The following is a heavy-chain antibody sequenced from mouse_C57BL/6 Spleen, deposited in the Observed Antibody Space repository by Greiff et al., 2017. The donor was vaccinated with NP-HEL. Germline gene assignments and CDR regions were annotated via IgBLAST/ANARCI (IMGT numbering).Heavy chain of an antibody. D-gene: IGHD2-1*01. CDR1: GFTFSDYG. J-gene: IGHJ2*01. V-gene: IGHV5-17*01. Sequence: EVHLVESGGGLVKPGGSLKLSCAASGFTFSDYGMHWVRQAPEKGLEWVAYISSGSSTIYYADTVKGRFTISRDNAKNTLFLQMTSLRSEDTAMYYCARGRGNYYFDYWGQGTTRTVSS. CDR2: ISSGSSTI. CDR3: ARGRGNYYFDY.